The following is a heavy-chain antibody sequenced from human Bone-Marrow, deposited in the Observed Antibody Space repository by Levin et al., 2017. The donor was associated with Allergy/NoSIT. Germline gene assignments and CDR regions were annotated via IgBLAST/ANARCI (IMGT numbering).Heavy chain of an antibody. Sequence: PSETLSLTCAVSGGSTSSTGYSWSWIRQPPGKGLEWIGYIYDTGSTYYNPSLMGRVTISVDRSKKQFSLRVRSVTAADTAVYFCARGGKYSGNARNSFDFWGQGTLVTVSS. CDR3: ARGGKYSGNARNSFDF. V-gene: IGHV4-30-2*01. D-gene: IGHD5-12*01. CDR1: GGSTSSTGYS. CDR2: IYDTGST. J-gene: IGHJ4*02.